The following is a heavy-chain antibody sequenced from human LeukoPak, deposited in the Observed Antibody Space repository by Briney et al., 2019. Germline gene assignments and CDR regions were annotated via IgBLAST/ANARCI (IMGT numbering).Heavy chain of an antibody. V-gene: IGHV4-59*01. CDR3: ARVGDSSGWYFRFFFDY. Sequence: SETLSLTCTVSGGSISSYYWSWIRQPPGKGLEWIGYIYYSGSTNYNPSLKSRVTISVDTSKNQFSLKLSSVTAADTAVYYCARVGDSSGWYFRFFFDYWGQGTLVTVSS. D-gene: IGHD6-19*01. CDR1: GGSISSYY. CDR2: IYYSGST. J-gene: IGHJ4*02.